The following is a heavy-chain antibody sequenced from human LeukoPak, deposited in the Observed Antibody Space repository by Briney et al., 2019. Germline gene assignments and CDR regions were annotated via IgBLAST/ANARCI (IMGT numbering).Heavy chain of an antibody. CDR3: ARVIGHCSSTSCLNWFDP. J-gene: IGHJ5*02. D-gene: IGHD2-2*01. V-gene: IGHV4-34*01. Sequence: PSETLSLTCAVCGGSFSGYYWSWIRQPPGKGLEGIGEINHMGSTNYNPSLKSRVTISVDTSKNQFSLMVTSLTAADTALYYCARVIGHCSSTSCLNWFDPWGQGTPVTVSS. CDR1: GGSFSGYY. CDR2: INHMGST.